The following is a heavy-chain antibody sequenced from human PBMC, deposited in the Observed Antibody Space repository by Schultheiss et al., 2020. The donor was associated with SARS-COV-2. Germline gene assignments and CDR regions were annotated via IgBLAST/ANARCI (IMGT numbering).Heavy chain of an antibody. CDR3: ARSLYGEGYFDL. J-gene: IGHJ2*01. CDR2: IYHSGST. CDR1: GGSISSGGYS. D-gene: IGHD3-10*02. Sequence: TLSLTCAVSGGSISSGGYSWSWIRQPPGKGLEWIGYIYHSGSTYYNPSLKSRVTISVDRSKNQFSLKLSSVTAADTAVYYCARSLYGEGYFDLWGRGTLVTVSS. V-gene: IGHV4-30-2*01.